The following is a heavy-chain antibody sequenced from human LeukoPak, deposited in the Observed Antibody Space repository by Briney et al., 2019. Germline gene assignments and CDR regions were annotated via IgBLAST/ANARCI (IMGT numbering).Heavy chain of an antibody. CDR1: GFTFSIYW. J-gene: IGHJ4*02. CDR3: ARFAPLGAIEHSVGGSYFDY. CDR2: IKQDGRDK. Sequence: GGSLRLSCAAYGFTFSIYWMRWVRQAPGEGRECVANIKQDGRDKYYVDSVKGRFTISRTTAKHSLYQQMNSLRAEDTAVYYWARFAPLGAIEHSVGGSYFDYWGQGTLVTVSS. D-gene: IGHD3-16*01. V-gene: IGHV3-7*01.